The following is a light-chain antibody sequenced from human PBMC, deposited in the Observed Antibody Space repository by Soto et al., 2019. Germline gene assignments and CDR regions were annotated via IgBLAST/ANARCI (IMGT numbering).Light chain of an antibody. J-gene: IGKJ2*01. CDR1: QTIFSSYDKDY. V-gene: IGKV4-1*01. CDR2: WAS. CDR3: HQYYRAPYS. Sequence: DIVMTQSLDSLAVPLVERATINCKSSQTIFSSYDKDYLAWYQQKPGQPPKLLIYWASNREAGVPDRFSGGGSGAYFTLTISSLQAEDVAVYYCHQYYRAPYSFGQGTKLEIK.